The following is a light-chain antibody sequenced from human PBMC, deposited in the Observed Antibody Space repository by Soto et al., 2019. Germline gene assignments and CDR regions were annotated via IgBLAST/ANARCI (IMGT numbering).Light chain of an antibody. J-gene: IGKJ2*01. V-gene: IGKV3-20*01. CDR1: QSVSSSY. CDR3: QQFGNSPYT. CDR2: GAS. Sequence: EIVLTQSPGTLSLSPGERATLSCRASQSVSSSYLAWYQQKPGQTPRLLIYGASSRATGIPDRFSGSGSGTDFTLTISRLELEDFAVYYCQQFGNSPYTFGQGTKLDIK.